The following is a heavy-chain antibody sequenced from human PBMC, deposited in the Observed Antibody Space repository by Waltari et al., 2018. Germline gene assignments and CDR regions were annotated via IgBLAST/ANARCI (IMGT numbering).Heavy chain of an antibody. J-gene: IGHJ4*02. CDR1: GGTFSSYA. CDR2: IIPIFGTA. CDR3: AAGIAAAGTVEIYYFDY. V-gene: IGHV1-69*14. Sequence: QVQLVQSGAEVKKPGSSVKVSCKASGGTFSSYAIRWVRQAPGQGLEWMGGIIPIFGTANYAQKFQGRVTITADKSTSTAYMELSSLRSEDTAVYYCAAGIAAAGTVEIYYFDYWGQGTLVTVSS. D-gene: IGHD6-13*01.